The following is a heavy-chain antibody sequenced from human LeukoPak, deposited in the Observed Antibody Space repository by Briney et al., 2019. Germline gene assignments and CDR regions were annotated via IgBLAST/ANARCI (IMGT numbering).Heavy chain of an antibody. D-gene: IGHD5-18*01. CDR1: GVTFSSYA. CDR3: AKSSHSYGPDHFDY. V-gene: IGHV3-23*01. Sequence: GGSLRLSCAASGVTFSSYAMSWVRQAPGKGLEWVSAIIGSGGSTYYADSGKGRFTISRDNSKNTLYLQMNSLRAEDTAVYYCAKSSHSYGPDHFDYWGQGTLVTVSS. CDR2: IIGSGGST. J-gene: IGHJ4*02.